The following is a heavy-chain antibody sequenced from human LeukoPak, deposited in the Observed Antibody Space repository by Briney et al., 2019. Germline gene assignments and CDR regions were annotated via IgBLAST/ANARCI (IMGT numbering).Heavy chain of an antibody. CDR3: AKRAAGYYFDY. J-gene: IGHJ4*02. D-gene: IGHD6-13*01. CDR2: ISGSGGST. CDR1: GFTFSSYA. Sequence: GGSLRLSCAASGFTFSSYAMSWVRQAPGKGLEWVSVISGSGGSTLYADSVKGRFTIPRDNSKNTLYLQMNSLRAEDTAVFYCAKRAAGYYFDYWGQGTLVTVSS. V-gene: IGHV3-23*01.